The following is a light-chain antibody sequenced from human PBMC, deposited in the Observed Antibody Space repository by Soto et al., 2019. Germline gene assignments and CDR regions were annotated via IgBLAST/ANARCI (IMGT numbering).Light chain of an antibody. CDR2: EVT. Sequence: QSALTQPPSASGSPGQSVTISCSGTSSDVGGYNFVSWYQQYPGKTPKLMIYEVTKRPSGVPDRFSGSKSGNMAFLTVSGLQAEDEADYYCLSYAGTTTIFGTGTKLTVL. CDR3: LSYAGTTTI. CDR1: SSDVGGYNF. J-gene: IGLJ1*01. V-gene: IGLV2-8*01.